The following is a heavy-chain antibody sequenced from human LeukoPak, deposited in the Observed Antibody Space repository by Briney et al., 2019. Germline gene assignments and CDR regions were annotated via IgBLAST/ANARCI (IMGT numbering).Heavy chain of an antibody. CDR3: AREIPESYYFDL. CDR1: GFTVSSNH. Sequence: GGSLRLSCAASGFTVSSNHMNWVRQAPGKGLEWVSAIYSGGSTHYADFVKGRFTISRDNSKNTVYLQMNSLRAEDTAVYYCAREIPESYYFDLWGRGTLVTVSS. V-gene: IGHV3-53*01. CDR2: IYSGGST. D-gene: IGHD1-14*01. J-gene: IGHJ2*01.